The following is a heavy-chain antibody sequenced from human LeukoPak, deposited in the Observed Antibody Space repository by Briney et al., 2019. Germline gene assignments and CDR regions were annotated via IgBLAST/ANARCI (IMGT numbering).Heavy chain of an antibody. D-gene: IGHD6-13*01. CDR3: ARGGRIAAAGTRDYYMDV. V-gene: IGHV4-59*12. J-gene: IGHJ6*03. CDR1: GDSISSYY. Sequence: SETLSLTCTVSGDSISSYYWSWIRQPPGKGLEWIGYIYYSGSTSYNPSLKSRVTISLDTSKNQFSLKLSSVTAADTAVYYCARGGRIAAAGTRDYYMDVWGKGTTVTISS. CDR2: IYYSGST.